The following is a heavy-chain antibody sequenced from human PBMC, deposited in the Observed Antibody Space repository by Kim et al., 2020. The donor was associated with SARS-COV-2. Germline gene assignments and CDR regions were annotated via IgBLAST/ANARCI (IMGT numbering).Heavy chain of an antibody. D-gene: IGHD3-22*01. V-gene: IGHV4-39*01. Sequence: SETLSLTCTVSGGSISSSSYYWGWIRQPPGKGLEWIGSIYYSGSTYYNPSLKSRVTISVDTSKNQFSLKLSSVTAADTAVYYCASLYYYDSSGYGNNDYWGQGTLVTVSS. CDR2: IYYSGST. CDR1: GGSISSSSYY. CDR3: ASLYYYDSSGYGNNDY. J-gene: IGHJ4*02.